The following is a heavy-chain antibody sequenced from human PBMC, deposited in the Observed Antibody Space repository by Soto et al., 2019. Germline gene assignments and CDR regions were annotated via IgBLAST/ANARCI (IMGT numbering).Heavy chain of an antibody. CDR2: ISYDGSDK. Sequence: QVQLVESGGGVVQPGRSLRLSCAASGFTFSSYAMHWVRQAPGKGPEWVALISYDGSDKDYADSVKGRFTISRDNSRNTLFLQMNSLRAEDTAVYYCARDYYKYYDSSGYYRSPAYWGQGTLVTVSS. CDR1: GFTFSSYA. CDR3: ARDYYKYYDSSGYYRSPAY. D-gene: IGHD3-22*01. J-gene: IGHJ4*02. V-gene: IGHV3-30-3*01.